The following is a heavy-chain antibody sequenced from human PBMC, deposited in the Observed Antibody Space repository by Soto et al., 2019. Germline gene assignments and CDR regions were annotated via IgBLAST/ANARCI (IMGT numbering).Heavy chain of an antibody. V-gene: IGHV4-30-2*01. J-gene: IGHJ5*02. CDR2: IYHSGST. CDR1: GGSISSGGYS. D-gene: IGHD6-13*01. Sequence: SATLSLTCAVSGGSISSGGYSWSWIRQPPGKGLEWIGYIYHSGSTYYNPSLTSRVTISVDTSKNQFSLKLTSVTAADTAVYYCARGASRWSAWGQGTLVTVSS. CDR3: ARGASRWSA.